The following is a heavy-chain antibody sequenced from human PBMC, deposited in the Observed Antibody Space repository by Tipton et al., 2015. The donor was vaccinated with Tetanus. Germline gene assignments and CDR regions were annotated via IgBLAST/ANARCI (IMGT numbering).Heavy chain of an antibody. V-gene: IGHV4-34*01. Sequence: TLSLTCAVYGASFSDYYWSWIRQPPGKGLEWVGEINHSGNTNHNPSLKSRVTLSVDTSKHQFPLKLNSVTAADTAMYYCVTVNLPNDCHYGMDVWGRGTTVTVSS. D-gene: IGHD1-1*01. CDR2: INHSGNT. CDR1: GASFSDYY. J-gene: IGHJ6*02. CDR3: VTVNLPNDCHYGMDV.